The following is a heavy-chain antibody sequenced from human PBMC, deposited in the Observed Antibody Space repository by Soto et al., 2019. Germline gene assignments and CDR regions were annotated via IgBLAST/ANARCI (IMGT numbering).Heavy chain of an antibody. CDR3: ARDNGREGYLEP. V-gene: IGHV3-48*02. CDR1: VVTCIIYS. CDR2: ITSDSGTI. J-gene: IGHJ4*02. Sequence: RWSXRVSCSAAVVTCIIYSMNLFRQAPGKGLEWISYITSDSGTIYYADSVKGRFTISRYNAKNSLFLQMNSLRDEDTAMYYCARDNGREGYLEPWGQRTLV. D-gene: IGHD2-21*01.